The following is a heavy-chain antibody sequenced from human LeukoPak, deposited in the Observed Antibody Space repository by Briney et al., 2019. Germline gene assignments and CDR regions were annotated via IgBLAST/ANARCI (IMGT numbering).Heavy chain of an antibody. CDR1: GYSFTSYW. D-gene: IGHD2-2*01. Sequence: GESLKISCKGSGYSFTSYWIGWVRQMPGKGLEWMGIIYPGDSDTRYSPSFQGQVTISADKSISTAYLQWSGLKASDTAMYYCASTYCSSTSCAWRRAFDIWGQGTMVTVSS. CDR2: IYPGDSDT. CDR3: ASTYCSSTSCAWRRAFDI. V-gene: IGHV5-51*01. J-gene: IGHJ3*02.